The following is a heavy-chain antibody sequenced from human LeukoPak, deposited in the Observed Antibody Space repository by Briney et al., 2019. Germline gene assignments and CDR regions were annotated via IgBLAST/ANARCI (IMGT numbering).Heavy chain of an antibody. Sequence: ALVKVSCKASGYSLNGFYMHWVRQAPGQGLEWMAWIDPKTGGATYAQKFQGRVNLTRDMAITTVYMELNSLLFDDTAVYYCARGFGFRGVFDNWGQGTLVTVSS. J-gene: IGHJ4*02. CDR3: ARGFGFRGVFDN. CDR2: IDPKTGGA. V-gene: IGHV1-2*02. CDR1: GYSLNGFY. D-gene: IGHD3-16*02.